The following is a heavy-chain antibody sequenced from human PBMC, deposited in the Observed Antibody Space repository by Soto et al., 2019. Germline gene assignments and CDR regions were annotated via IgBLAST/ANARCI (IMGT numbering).Heavy chain of an antibody. CDR3: VSDRGYGHASVPYS. CDR2: IAYDGGLQ. J-gene: IGHJ4*02. D-gene: IGHD5-18*01. CDR1: GFTFTSYG. V-gene: IGHV3-30*03. Sequence: QAHLVESGGGVVQPGRSLRLSCAASGFTFTSYGMHWVRQAPGTRLEWVAVIAYDGGLQHYADSVKGRFTISRDNSKNMVLLQMNSLRAEDTAVYYCVSDRGYGHASVPYSWGTGTLVSVSS.